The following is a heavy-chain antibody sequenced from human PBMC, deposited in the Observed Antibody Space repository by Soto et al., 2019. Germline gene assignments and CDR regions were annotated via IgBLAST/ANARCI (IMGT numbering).Heavy chain of an antibody. D-gene: IGHD5-18*01. J-gene: IGHJ4*02. CDR2: IYSGGST. CDR1: GFTVSSHY. CDR3: ARDRGGYSPTGYFDY. Sequence: EVQLVESGGGLIQPGGSLRLSCAASGFTVSSHYMSWVRQAPGKGLEWVSVIYSGGSTYYADSVKGRFTISRDNSKNTLYLQMNSLRAEDTAVYYCARDRGGYSPTGYFDYWGQGTLVTVSS. V-gene: IGHV3-53*01.